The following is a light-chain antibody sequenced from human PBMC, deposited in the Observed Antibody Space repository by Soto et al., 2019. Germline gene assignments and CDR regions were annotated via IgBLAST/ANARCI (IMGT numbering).Light chain of an antibody. Sequence: EVVLTQSPATLSLSPGETATLSCRASHNVDIYLAWYQQKPGQAPRLLIYDASNRATGIPARFSGSGSGTDFTITTISLEPEDSAVYYCQQRKHWPPLTFGQGTRLE. J-gene: IGKJ5*01. CDR1: HNVDIY. V-gene: IGKV3-11*01. CDR3: QQRKHWPPLT. CDR2: DAS.